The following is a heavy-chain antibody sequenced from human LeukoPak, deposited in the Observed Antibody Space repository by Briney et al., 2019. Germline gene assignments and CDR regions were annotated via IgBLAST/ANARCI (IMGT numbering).Heavy chain of an antibody. Sequence: GGSLRLSCAASGLTLSSYNMNWVRQAPGKGLEWISYITTSIDIISYADSVKGRFTISRDNAKNSLYLQMDSLRDEDTAVYYCVRDHNYYFGYWGQGILVTVS. CDR2: ITTSIDII. V-gene: IGHV3-48*02. J-gene: IGHJ4*02. CDR1: GLTLSSYN. CDR3: VRDHNYYFGY.